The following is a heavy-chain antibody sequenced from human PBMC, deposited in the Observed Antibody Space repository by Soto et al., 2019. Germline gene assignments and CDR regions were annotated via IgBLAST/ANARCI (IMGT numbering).Heavy chain of an antibody. Sequence: SETLSLTCAVYGGSFSGYYWSWIRQPPGKGLEWIGEINHSGSTNYNPSLKSRVTISVDTSKNQFSLKLSSVTAADTAVYYCARGLARWILTGYAPGDFDYWGQGTLVTVSS. CDR3: ARGLARWILTGYAPGDFDY. V-gene: IGHV4-34*01. CDR1: GGSFSGYY. D-gene: IGHD3-9*01. CDR2: INHSGST. J-gene: IGHJ4*02.